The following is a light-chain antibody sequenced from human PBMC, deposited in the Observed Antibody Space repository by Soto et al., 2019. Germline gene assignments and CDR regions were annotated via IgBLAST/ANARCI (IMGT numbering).Light chain of an antibody. Sequence: QSALTQPPSASGSPGQSVTISCTGMSSDVGGYNYVSWYQQHPGKAPKLMIYEVSKRPSGVPDRFSGSKSGNTASLTVSGLQADDEADYYCSSYAGANSVVFGGGTKLTVL. CDR3: SSYAGANSVV. J-gene: IGLJ2*01. CDR2: EVS. CDR1: SSDVGGYNY. V-gene: IGLV2-8*01.